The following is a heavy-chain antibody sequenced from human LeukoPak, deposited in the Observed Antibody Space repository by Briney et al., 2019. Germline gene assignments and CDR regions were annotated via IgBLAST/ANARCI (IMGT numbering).Heavy chain of an antibody. CDR2: ISRSSSYT. CDR3: ARAPHYSNYGPYYYGMDV. J-gene: IGHJ6*02. CDR1: GFTFSDYY. V-gene: IGHV3-11*06. D-gene: IGHD4-11*01. Sequence: PGGSLRLSCAASGFTFSDYYMSWIRQPPGKGLEWVSYISRSSSYTNYADSVKGRFTISRDNAKNSLYLQMNSLRAEDTAVYYCARAPHYSNYGPYYYGMDVWGQGTTVTVSS.